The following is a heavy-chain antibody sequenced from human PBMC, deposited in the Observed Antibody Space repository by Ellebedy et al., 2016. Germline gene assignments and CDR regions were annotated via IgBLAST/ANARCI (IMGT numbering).Heavy chain of an antibody. CDR1: GFTVGTNY. J-gene: IGHJ5*02. CDR3: ARGVGSGWFDP. V-gene: IGHV3-53*01. CDR2: IFSDGNT. D-gene: IGHD2-15*01. Sequence: GESLKISCAASGFTVGTNYMKWVRQAPGKGLEWVSAIFSDGNTYYADSVKGRFTISRDNSKNTLYLQMNSLRAEDTAVYYCARGVGSGWFDPWGQGTLVTVSS.